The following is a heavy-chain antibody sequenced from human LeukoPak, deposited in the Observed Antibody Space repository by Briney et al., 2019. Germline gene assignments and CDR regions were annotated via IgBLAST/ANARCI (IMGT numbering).Heavy chain of an antibody. CDR1: GFTFRNSW. CDR2: IKPDGGEK. V-gene: IGHV3-7*01. Sequence: GGSLRVSCAVSGFTFRNSWRSWVRQTPGKGLELVANIKPDGGEKHYVDSVKGRFTISKDNARNSLDLQMSSLTAEDTAVYYCARGVWSSRNAFDLWGQGTMVTVSS. J-gene: IGHJ3*01. D-gene: IGHD2-21*01. CDR3: ARGVWSSRNAFDL.